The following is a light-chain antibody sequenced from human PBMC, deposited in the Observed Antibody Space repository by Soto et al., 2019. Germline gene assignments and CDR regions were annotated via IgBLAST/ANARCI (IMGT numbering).Light chain of an antibody. CDR1: QSVSSN. CDR3: QQYKKWPRT. CDR2: DAS. J-gene: IGKJ1*01. V-gene: IGKV3-15*01. Sequence: EIVMTQSPATLSVSPGERATLSCRASQSVSSNFAWYQQKPGQAPRLLIYDASTRATGIPARFSGSGSGTEFTLTISSLQSEDFVVYYCQQYKKWPRTFGHGTKVEIK.